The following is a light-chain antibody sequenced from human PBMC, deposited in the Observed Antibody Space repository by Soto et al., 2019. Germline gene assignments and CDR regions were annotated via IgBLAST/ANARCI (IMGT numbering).Light chain of an antibody. J-gene: IGLJ2*01. Sequence: QPVLTQPPSVSGAPGQRVTISCTGSSSNIGAGYDVHWYQQLPGTAPKLLIYGDTNRPSGVPDRFSGSKSATSASLVITGLQAEDEADYYCQSYDTARNVYVVFGGGTKLTVL. V-gene: IGLV1-40*01. CDR2: GDT. CDR1: SSNIGAGYD. CDR3: QSYDTARNVYVV.